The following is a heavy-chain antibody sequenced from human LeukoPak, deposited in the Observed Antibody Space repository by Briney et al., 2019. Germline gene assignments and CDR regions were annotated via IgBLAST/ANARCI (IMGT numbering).Heavy chain of an antibody. Sequence: GGSLRLSCAASGFTFSSYSMNWVRQAPGKGLERVSSISTSNYYIYYADSLKGRFTISRDNAKNSLYLQMNSLRAEDTAVYYCARTCGGDCEIDYWGQGTLVTVSS. D-gene: IGHD2-21*02. V-gene: IGHV3-21*01. J-gene: IGHJ4*02. CDR1: GFTFSSYS. CDR3: ARTCGGDCEIDY. CDR2: ISTSNYYI.